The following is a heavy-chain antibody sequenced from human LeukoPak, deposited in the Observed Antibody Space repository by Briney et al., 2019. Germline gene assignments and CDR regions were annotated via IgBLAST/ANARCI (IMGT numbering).Heavy chain of an antibody. CDR3: TRVRSSSWYDY. CDR1: GFTFSSYA. D-gene: IGHD6-13*01. V-gene: IGHV3-74*01. J-gene: IGHJ4*02. Sequence: GGSLRLSCAASGFTFSSYAMSWVRQAPGKGLEWVSHISGDGTTTTYADSVKGRFTISRDNAKNTLFLQMNSLRVDDTAVYYCTRVRSSSWYDYWGQGALVTVSS. CDR2: ISGDGTTT.